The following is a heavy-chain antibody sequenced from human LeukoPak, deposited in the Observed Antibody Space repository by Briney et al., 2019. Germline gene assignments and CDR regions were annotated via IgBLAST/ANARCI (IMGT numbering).Heavy chain of an antibody. CDR3: ARLTPYGDLFQH. CDR1: GGSFSGYY. V-gene: IGHV4-34*01. Sequence: SETLSLTCAVYGGSFSGYYWSWIRQPPGKGLEWIGEINHNGSTNYNPSLKSRVTISVDTSKNQFSLKLSSVTAADTAVYYCARLTPYGDLFQHWGQGTLVTVSS. J-gene: IGHJ1*01. D-gene: IGHD4-17*01. CDR2: INHNGST.